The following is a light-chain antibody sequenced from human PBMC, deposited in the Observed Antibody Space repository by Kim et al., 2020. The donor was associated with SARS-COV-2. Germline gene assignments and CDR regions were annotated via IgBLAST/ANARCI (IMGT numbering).Light chain of an antibody. V-gene: IGLV3-19*01. CDR3: DSRDNNNNHP. CDR1: SLRRSY. Sequence: SSELTQDPAVSVALGQTARITCQGDSLRRSYASWYQQRPGQAPTLIFYGKNNRPSGIPSRFSGSTSGDTASLTIAGAQAEDEADYYCDSRDNNNNHPFGGGTQLTVL. CDR2: GKN. J-gene: IGLJ2*01.